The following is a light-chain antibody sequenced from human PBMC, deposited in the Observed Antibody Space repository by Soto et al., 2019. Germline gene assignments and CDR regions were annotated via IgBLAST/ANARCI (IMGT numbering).Light chain of an antibody. Sequence: EIVMTQSPATLSVSPGERATLSCRASQSVSSNLAWYQQKPGQAPRLLIYGASTRATGIPARFSGSGSGTEFTLTISSLKSEDFAFYSCQHYHNWPQWTFGQGTKVEIK. CDR2: GAS. V-gene: IGKV3-15*01. CDR1: QSVSSN. CDR3: QHYHNWPQWT. J-gene: IGKJ1*01.